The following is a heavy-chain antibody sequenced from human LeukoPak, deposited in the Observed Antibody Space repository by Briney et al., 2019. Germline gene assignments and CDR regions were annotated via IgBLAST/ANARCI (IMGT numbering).Heavy chain of an antibody. CDR1: GFRFSGHY. D-gene: IGHD1-26*01. CDR2: ITNSGDFV. Sequence: TGGSLRLSCAASGFRFSGHYMSWIRQAPDKGLEWISYITNSGDFVNYADSVKGRFTISRDNAKNSLYLQMNSLRAEDTAVYYCAREARATPDFWGQGTVVTVSS. CDR3: AREARATPDF. J-gene: IGHJ4*02. V-gene: IGHV3-11*01.